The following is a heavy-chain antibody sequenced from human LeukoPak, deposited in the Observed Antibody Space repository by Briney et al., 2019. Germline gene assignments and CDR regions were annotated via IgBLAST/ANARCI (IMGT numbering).Heavy chain of an antibody. Sequence: GASVKVSCKASGGTFSRYAISWVRQAPGQGLEWMGRIIPIFGTANYAQKFQGRVTITTDESTSTAYMELSSLRSEDTAVYYCARSGKVAGIHQNYYMDVWGKGTTVTVSS. CDR2: IIPIFGTA. CDR3: ARSGKVAGIHQNYYMDV. V-gene: IGHV1-69*05. D-gene: IGHD6-19*01. J-gene: IGHJ6*03. CDR1: GGTFSRYA.